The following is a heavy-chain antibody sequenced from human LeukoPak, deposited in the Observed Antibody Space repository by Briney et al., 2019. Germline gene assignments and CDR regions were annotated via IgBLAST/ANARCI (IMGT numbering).Heavy chain of an antibody. CDR2: IDWNSGRI. V-gene: IGHV3-9*01. CDR3: AKKGYYDGSGYYMYYFDH. CDR1: GFTIHDHA. Sequence: GGSLRLSCVGSGFTIHDHAMHWVRQAPGKGLEWVSGIDWNSGRIGYADSVKGRFTISRDNSKNTLYLQMNSLRAEDTAVYYCAKKGYYDGSGYYMYYFDHWGQGTLVTVSS. J-gene: IGHJ4*02. D-gene: IGHD3-22*01.